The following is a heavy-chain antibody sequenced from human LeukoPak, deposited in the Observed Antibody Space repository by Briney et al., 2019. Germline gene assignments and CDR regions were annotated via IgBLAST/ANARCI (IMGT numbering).Heavy chain of an antibody. J-gene: IGHJ5*02. D-gene: IGHD3-10*01. CDR1: GYTLTELS. V-gene: IGHV1-24*01. CDR2: FDPEDGET. Sequence: GASVKVSCKVSGYTLTELSMHWVRQAPGKVLEWMGGFDPEDGETIYAQKFQGRVTMTEDTSTDTAYMELSSLRSEDTAVYYCATVLWFGELLDNWFDPWGQGTLVTVSS. CDR3: ATVLWFGELLDNWFDP.